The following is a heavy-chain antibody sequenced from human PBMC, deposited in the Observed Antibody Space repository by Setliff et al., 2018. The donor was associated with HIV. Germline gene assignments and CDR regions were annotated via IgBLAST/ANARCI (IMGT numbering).Heavy chain of an antibody. Sequence: GASVKVSCKASGGTFSNYAISWVRQAPGRGLEWMGGVIPIFGTANYAQNFQGRVTITADESTSTAYVELSSLTSEDTAIYYCAKYAIAAPYYFDYWGQGTLVTVSS. V-gene: IGHV1-69*13. D-gene: IGHD2-8*01. CDR1: GGTFSNYA. CDR3: AKYAIAAPYYFDY. CDR2: VIPIFGTA. J-gene: IGHJ4*02.